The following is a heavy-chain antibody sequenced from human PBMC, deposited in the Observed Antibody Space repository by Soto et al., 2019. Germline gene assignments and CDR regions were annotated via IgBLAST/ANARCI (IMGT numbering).Heavy chain of an antibody. J-gene: IGHJ6*02. CDR3: ASPYMYSSGLYFYGMDV. Sequence: EVQLVESGGGLVQPGGSLRLSCAASGFTFSRNWMHWVRQAPGKGLVWLSRIDSGGSTTYYADSVKGRFTISRDNDKDTVYLQMNSLRAEDTAVYYCASPYMYSSGLYFYGMDVWGQGTTVTVSS. D-gene: IGHD6-19*01. CDR1: GFTFSRNW. CDR2: IDSGGSTT. V-gene: IGHV3-74*01.